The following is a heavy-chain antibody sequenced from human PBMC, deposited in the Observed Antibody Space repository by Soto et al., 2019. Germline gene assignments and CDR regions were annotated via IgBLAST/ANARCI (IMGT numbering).Heavy chain of an antibody. V-gene: IGHV3-9*01. Sequence: GGSLRLSCAASGFTFDDYAMHWVRQAPGKGLEWVSGISWNSGSIGYADSVKGRFTISRDNAKNSLYLQMNSLRAEDTALYYCAKEPPRLRRANYYYYYMDVWGKGTTVTVSS. CDR1: GFTFDDYA. CDR3: AKEPPRLRRANYYYYYMDV. D-gene: IGHD1-26*01. CDR2: ISWNSGSI. J-gene: IGHJ6*03.